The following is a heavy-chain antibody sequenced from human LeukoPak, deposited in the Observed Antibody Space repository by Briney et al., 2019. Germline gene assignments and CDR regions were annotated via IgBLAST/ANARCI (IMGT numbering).Heavy chain of an antibody. D-gene: IGHD5-18*01. CDR1: GYTLTELS. V-gene: IGHV1-24*01. CDR2: FDPEDGET. Sequence: ASVKVSCKVSGYTLTELSMHWVRQAPGKGLEWMGGFDPEDGETIYAQKFQGRVTMTEDTSTDTAYMELSSLRSEDTAVYYCATSQPPLGYSYGYGAFDIWGQGTMVTVSS. CDR3: ATSQPPLGYSYGYGAFDI. J-gene: IGHJ3*02.